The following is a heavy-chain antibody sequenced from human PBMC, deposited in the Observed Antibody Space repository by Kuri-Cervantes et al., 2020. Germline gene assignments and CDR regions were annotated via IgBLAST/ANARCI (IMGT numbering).Heavy chain of an antibody. J-gene: IGHJ4*02. CDR3: ARQRGWTYRDPLDY. CDR1: GGSFSGYY. CDR2: IYHSGST. Sequence: SETLSLTCAVYGGSFSGYYWTWIRQPPGKGLEWIGSIYHSGSTYYNPSLKSRVTMSVDTSKNQFSLKLNSVTATDTAVYYCARQRGWTYRDPLDYWGQGTLVTVSS. D-gene: IGHD3/OR15-3a*01. V-gene: IGHV4-38-2*01.